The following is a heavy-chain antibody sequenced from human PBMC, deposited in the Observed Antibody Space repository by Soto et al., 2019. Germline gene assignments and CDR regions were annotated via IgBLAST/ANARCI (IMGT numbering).Heavy chain of an antibody. V-gene: IGHV1-69*01. CDR3: ARDGSGYRSRASPMDV. CDR1: GDTFSSYA. Sequence: QVQLVQSGAEVKKPGSSVKVSCKASGDTFSSYAISWVRQAPGQELEWMGGIMPIFGTANYAQKFQVRVTITADESTSTAYMELSSLRSEDTALYYCARDGSGYRSRASPMDVWGQGTTVTVSS. D-gene: IGHD3-22*01. J-gene: IGHJ6*02. CDR2: IMPIFGTA.